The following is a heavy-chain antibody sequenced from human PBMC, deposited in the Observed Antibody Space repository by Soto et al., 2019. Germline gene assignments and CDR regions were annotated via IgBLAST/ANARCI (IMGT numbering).Heavy chain of an antibody. CDR3: AGDGGSGWGDAFDV. J-gene: IGHJ3*01. CDR2: IWFDGRNK. D-gene: IGHD6-19*01. Sequence: QLHLVESGGGVVQPGRSLRLSCAVSGFNLMIHGMHWVRQATGKGLEWVAVIWFDGRNKYYADSVKGRFTISRDNSKNTTYLEMNSLRAEATAVYYCAGDGGSGWGDAFDVWGPGTLVTVSS. V-gene: IGHV3-33*01. CDR1: GFNLMIHG.